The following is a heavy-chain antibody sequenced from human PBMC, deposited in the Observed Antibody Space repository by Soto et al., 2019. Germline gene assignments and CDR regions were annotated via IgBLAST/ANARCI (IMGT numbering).Heavy chain of an antibody. V-gene: IGHV3-33*01. CDR1: GFTFSSYG. Sequence: GGSLRLSCAASGFTFSSYGMHWVRQAPGKGLEWVAVIWYDGSNKYYADSVKGRFTISRDNSKNTLYLQMNSLRAEDTAVYYCARVSPDEYSSNLDYWGQGTLVTVSS. CDR3: ARVSPDEYSSNLDY. CDR2: IWYDGSNK. D-gene: IGHD6-6*01. J-gene: IGHJ4*02.